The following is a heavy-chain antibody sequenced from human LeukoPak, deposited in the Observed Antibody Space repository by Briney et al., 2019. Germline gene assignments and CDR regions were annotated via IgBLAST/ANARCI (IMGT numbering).Heavy chain of an antibody. J-gene: IGHJ4*02. D-gene: IGHD3-16*01. CDR1: GFTFSSYA. Sequence: PGGSLRLSCAASGFTFSSYAMSWVRQAPGEGLEWVSAICGSGSSTYYSESVNGRFTSCRDNSRDTLYLQMNSLRAEDTAVYYCAKGYYDYVWGSYYFDYWGQGTLVTVSS. V-gene: IGHV3-23*01. CDR2: ICGSGSST. CDR3: AKGYYDYVWGSYYFDY.